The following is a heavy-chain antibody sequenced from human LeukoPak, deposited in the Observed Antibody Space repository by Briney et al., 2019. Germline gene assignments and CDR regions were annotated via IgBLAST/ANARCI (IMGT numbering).Heavy chain of an antibody. V-gene: IGHV1-2*04. J-gene: IGHJ3*02. CDR1: GYTFTGYY. CDR2: INPNSGGT. D-gene: IGHD3-22*01. CDR3: AREGYDSSGYYAFDI. Sequence: ASVKVSCKASGYTFTGYYMHWVRQAPGQGLEWMGWINPNSGGTNYAQKFQGWVTMTRDTSISTAYMELSRLRSDDTAVYYCAREGYDSSGYYAFDIWGQGTIVTVSS.